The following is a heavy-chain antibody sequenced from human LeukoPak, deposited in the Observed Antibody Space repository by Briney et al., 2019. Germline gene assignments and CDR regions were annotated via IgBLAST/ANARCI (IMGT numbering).Heavy chain of an antibody. J-gene: IGHJ6*02. Sequence: PGRALRLSCAGSGFIFNNYAMHWVRQPPGKGLEWVSGISWNSGTIDYADSVRGRFTTSTDNAKNTLYLEMTSLGPEDMAVYYCTRGGHGHAMDVWGQGTAVTVSS. CDR3: TRGGHGHAMDV. CDR1: GFIFNNYA. CDR2: ISWNSGTI. V-gene: IGHV3-9*03. D-gene: IGHD3-16*01.